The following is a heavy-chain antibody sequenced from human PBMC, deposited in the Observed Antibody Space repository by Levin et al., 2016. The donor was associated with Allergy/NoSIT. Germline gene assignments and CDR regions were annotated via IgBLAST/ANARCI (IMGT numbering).Heavy chain of an antibody. V-gene: IGHV4-39*01. Sequence: SETLSLTCTVSGGSIDTSNYYWGWVRQPPGKGLEWIGSIFYNGRTYYNPSLESRVSMSIDTSKNHFSLRLTSVIAADTAVYYCARQPGAPEYIQHWGQGTLVAVSS. CDR1: GGSIDTSNYY. CDR2: IFYNGRT. CDR3: ARQPGAPEYIQH. D-gene: IGHD1-14*01. J-gene: IGHJ1*01.